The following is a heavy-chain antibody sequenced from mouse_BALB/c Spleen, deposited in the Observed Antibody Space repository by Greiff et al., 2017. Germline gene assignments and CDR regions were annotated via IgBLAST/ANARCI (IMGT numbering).Heavy chain of an antibody. V-gene: IGHV1-54*01. D-gene: IGHD3-1*01. Sequence: QVQLQQSGAELVRPGTSVKVSCKASGYAFTNYLIEWVKQRPGQGLEWIGVINPGSGGTNYNEKFKGKATLTADKSSSTAYMQRSSLTSDDSAVYFCARSGGPYWYFDVWGAGTTVTVSS. CDR3: ARSGGPYWYFDV. J-gene: IGHJ1*01. CDR2: INPGSGGT. CDR1: GYAFTNYL.